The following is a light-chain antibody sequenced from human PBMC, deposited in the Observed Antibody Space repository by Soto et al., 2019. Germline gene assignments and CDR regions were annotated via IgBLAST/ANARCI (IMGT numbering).Light chain of an antibody. CDR2: EVN. CDR3: SSYVASNNLRV. Sequence: QSVLTQPPSASASPGQSVSISCTGTSSDFGAYKYVSWYQQHPGKAPKLIIYEVNQRPSGVPDRFSGSKSGNTASPTVSGLQAEDEADYYCSSYVASNNLRVFGTGTKVTVL. CDR1: SSDFGAYKY. V-gene: IGLV2-8*01. J-gene: IGLJ1*01.